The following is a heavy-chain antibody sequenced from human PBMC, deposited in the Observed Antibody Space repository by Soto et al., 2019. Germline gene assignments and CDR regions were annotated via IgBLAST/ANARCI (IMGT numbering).Heavy chain of an antibody. CDR2: IYWDDEK. J-gene: IGHJ4*02. CDR3: AQFTGKGIIIRDY. V-gene: IGHV2-5*02. CDR1: GFSLSTRGGG. Sequence: QITFKESGPTLVKSTQTLTLTCTFSGFSLSTRGGGVAWIRQPPGKALEWLTLIYWDDEKHYSPSLKSRSTITMDASKNQVVLTRTNMEPVATATYYCAQFTGKGIIIRDYWGQGTLVTVSS. D-gene: IGHD1-20*01.